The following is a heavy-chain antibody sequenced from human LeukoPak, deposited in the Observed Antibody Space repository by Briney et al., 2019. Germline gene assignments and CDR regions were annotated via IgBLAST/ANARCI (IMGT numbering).Heavy chain of an antibody. Sequence: GGSLTLSCAASGFTFSDYGLHWVRQAPGKGLEWVAFTRFDGNDKYYTDSVKGRFTISRDTSRNTLYLQMNSLRAEDTAVYYCAKDLMRDRWFGESWGQGTLVTVSS. CDR3: AKDLMRDRWFGES. V-gene: IGHV3-30*02. D-gene: IGHD3-10*01. CDR2: TRFDGNDK. CDR1: GFTFSDYG. J-gene: IGHJ5*02.